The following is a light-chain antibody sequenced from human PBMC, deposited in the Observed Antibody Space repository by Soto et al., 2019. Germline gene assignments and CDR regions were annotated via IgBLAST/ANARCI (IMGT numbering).Light chain of an antibody. V-gene: IGKV3-20*01. Sequence: EIVLTQSPGNLSLSPGDRATLSCRASQSLSRSSLAWYQQKPGRAPRLLIYGASSSATGIPDRFSGSGSGTDFTLTISRLEPDDFAVYYCQQYGSSPRTFCQGTKVEIK. CDR1: QSLSRSS. CDR3: QQYGSSPRT. J-gene: IGKJ1*01. CDR2: GAS.